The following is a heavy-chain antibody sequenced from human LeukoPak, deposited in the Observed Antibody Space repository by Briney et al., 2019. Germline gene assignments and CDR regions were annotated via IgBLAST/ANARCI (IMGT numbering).Heavy chain of an antibody. V-gene: IGHV3-33*01. Sequence: PGRSLRLSCASSGFTFSSYGMHWVRQAPGKGLEVVAVIWYDGSNKYYPDSVKGRFTISRDNSKNTLYLQMNSLRAEDTAVYYCARDILAVGATTSFDYWGQGTLVTVSS. CDR1: GFTFSSYG. CDR3: ARDILAVGATTSFDY. D-gene: IGHD1-26*01. J-gene: IGHJ4*02. CDR2: IWYDGSNK.